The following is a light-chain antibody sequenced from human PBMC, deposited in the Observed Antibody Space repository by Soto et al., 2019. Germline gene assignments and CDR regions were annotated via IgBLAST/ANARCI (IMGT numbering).Light chain of an antibody. CDR1: SSDVGGYNC. J-gene: IGLJ2*01. V-gene: IGLV2-8*01. CDR3: SSYAGSNNPV. CDR2: EVS. Sequence: QSALTQPPSASGSPGQSVTISCTGTSSDVGGYNCVSWYQQHPGKAPKLMIYEVSKRPSGVPDRFSGSKSGNTASLTVSGLQAEDEADYYCSSYAGSNNPVFGGGTKLTVL.